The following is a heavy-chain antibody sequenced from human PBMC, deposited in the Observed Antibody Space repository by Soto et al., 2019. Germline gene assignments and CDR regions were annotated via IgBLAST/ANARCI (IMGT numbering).Heavy chain of an antibody. D-gene: IGHD3-3*01. V-gene: IGHV3-21*01. CDR2: IHSSSRYI. Sequence: EVQLVESGGGQVKPGGSLRLSCAASGFSFSTYSMNWVRQAPGKGLEWVSSIHSSSRYIYYADSVKGRFTISRDNAKNSLFLQMSSLRAEDTAVYYCARGSQNFWTREDAFDIWGQGTMVSVSS. J-gene: IGHJ3*02. CDR3: ARGSQNFWTREDAFDI. CDR1: GFSFSTYS.